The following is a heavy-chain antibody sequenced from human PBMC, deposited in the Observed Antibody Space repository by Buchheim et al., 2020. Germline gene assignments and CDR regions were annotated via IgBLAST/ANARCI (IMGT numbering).Heavy chain of an antibody. Sequence: QVQLVQSGTEVKKPGASVKVSCKASGHTFRKYGITWVRQAPGQGLEWMGWISAYNGDRDYAQKLQDRVTMSTDTSTNTAYMELRSLRSDDTAVYYCATSPRGYSSSCDYWGQGT. CDR1: GHTFRKYG. D-gene: IGHD5-18*01. CDR2: ISAYNGDR. J-gene: IGHJ4*02. V-gene: IGHV1-18*01. CDR3: ATSPRGYSSSCDY.